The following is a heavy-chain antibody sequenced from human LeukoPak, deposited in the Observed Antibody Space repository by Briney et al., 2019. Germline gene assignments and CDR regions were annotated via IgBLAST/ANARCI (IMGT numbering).Heavy chain of an antibody. CDR1: GFTFSYAW. Sequence: PGGSLRLSCAASGFTFSYAWMTWVRQGPGKGLEWVGHIAVRSDGGTTDYAAPVKGRFTISRDDSKSTLYLQMNSLQTEDTAVYYCASLVGFSLYYWGQGTLVTASS. V-gene: IGHV3-15*04. D-gene: IGHD1-26*01. J-gene: IGHJ4*02. CDR3: ASLVGFSLYY. CDR2: IAVRSDGGTT.